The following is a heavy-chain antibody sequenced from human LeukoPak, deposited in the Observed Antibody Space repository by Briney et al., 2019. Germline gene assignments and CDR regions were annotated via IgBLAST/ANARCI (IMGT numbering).Heavy chain of an antibody. CDR2: IKQDGSEK. D-gene: IGHD2-2*01. V-gene: IGHV3-7*01. J-gene: IGHJ6*03. CDR3: ARDREGYQLPQMHHYYYMDV. CDR1: GFAFSSYW. Sequence: PGGSLRLSCVASGFAFSSYWMNWVRQAPGKGLEWVASIKQDGSEKYYVDSVKGRFTISRDNAKNSLYLQMNSLRAEDTAVYYCARDREGYQLPQMHHYYYMDVWGKGTTVTISS.